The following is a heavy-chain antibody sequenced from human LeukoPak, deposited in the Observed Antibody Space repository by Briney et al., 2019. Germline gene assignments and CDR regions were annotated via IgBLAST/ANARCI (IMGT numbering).Heavy chain of an antibody. D-gene: IGHD5-12*01. Sequence: NSSETLSLTCIVSGGSISGSSYYWAWIRQPPGKGLEWIGSGFYSGSAYYNPSLKSRVTISVDTSKNQFSLNLSSVTAADTALYYCARPRGATTTVNSDFDYWGQGTLVTVSS. CDR2: GFYSGSA. CDR1: GGSISGSSYY. V-gene: IGHV4-39*01. J-gene: IGHJ4*02. CDR3: ARPRGATTTVNSDFDY.